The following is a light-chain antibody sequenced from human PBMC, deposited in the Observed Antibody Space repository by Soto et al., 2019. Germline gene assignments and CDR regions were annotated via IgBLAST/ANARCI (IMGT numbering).Light chain of an antibody. CDR3: QQYNNWPPWT. CDR1: QGVTTAY. J-gene: IGKJ1*01. V-gene: IGKV3D-15*01. CDR2: GAS. Sequence: EIVLTQSPGTLSLSPGERATLSCRASQGVTTAYLAWYQHKPGQAPRLLIYGASNRATGIPDRFSGSGSGTEFTLTISSLQSEDFAVYYCQQYNNWPPWTFGQGTKV.